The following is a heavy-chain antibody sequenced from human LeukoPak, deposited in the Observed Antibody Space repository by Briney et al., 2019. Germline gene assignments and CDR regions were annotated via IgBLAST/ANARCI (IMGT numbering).Heavy chain of an antibody. CDR3: ARSGRGYYDSSGYSLLFDY. CDR2: IYYSGST. V-gene: IGHV4-59*12. D-gene: IGHD3-22*01. CDR1: GGSISSYY. J-gene: IGHJ4*02. Sequence: SETLSLTCTVSGGSISSYYWSWIRQPPGKRLEWIGHIYYSGSTNYNPSLKSRVTMSVDTSKNQFSLKLSSVTAADTAVYYCARSGRGYYDSSGYSLLFDYWGQGTLVTVSS.